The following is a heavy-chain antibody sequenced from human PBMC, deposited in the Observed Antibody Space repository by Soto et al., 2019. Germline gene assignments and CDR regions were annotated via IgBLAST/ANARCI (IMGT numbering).Heavy chain of an antibody. CDR3: ERVAVDTAMVDY. V-gene: IGHV3-21*01. CDR2: ISSSSSYI. J-gene: IGHJ4*02. Sequence: PGWSLRLSCAASGFTFSSYSMNWVRQAPGKGLEWVSSISSSSSYIYYADSVKGRFTISRDNAKNSLYLQMNSLRAEDTAVYYCERVAVDTAMVDYWGQGTLVIVSS. CDR1: GFTFSSYS. D-gene: IGHD5-18*01.